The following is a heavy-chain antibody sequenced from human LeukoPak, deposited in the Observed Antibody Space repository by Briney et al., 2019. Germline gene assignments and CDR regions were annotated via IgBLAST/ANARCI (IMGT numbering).Heavy chain of an antibody. V-gene: IGHV4-34*01. CDR3: ARREVRGVNFDY. J-gene: IGHJ4*02. D-gene: IGHD3-10*01. Sequence: GSLRLSCAASGFTFSSYEMNWVRQAPGKGLEWIGEINHSGSTNYNPSLKSRVTISVDTSKNQFSLKLSSVTAADTAVYYCARREVRGVNFDYWGQGTLVTVSS. CDR1: GFTFSSYE. CDR2: INHSGST.